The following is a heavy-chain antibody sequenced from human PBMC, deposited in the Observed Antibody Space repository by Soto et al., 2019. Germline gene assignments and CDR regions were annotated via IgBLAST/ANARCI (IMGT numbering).Heavy chain of an antibody. CDR3: AKDLRAYGDYGGNWFDP. V-gene: IGHV3-23*01. CDR1: GFTFSSYA. CDR2: ISGSGGST. D-gene: IGHD4-17*01. J-gene: IGHJ5*02. Sequence: EVQLLESGGGLVQPGGSLRLSCAASGFTFSSYAMSWVRQAPGMGLEWVSAISGSGGSTYYADSVKGRFTISRDNSKNTLYLQMNSLRAEDTAVYYCAKDLRAYGDYGGNWFDPWGQGTLVTVSS.